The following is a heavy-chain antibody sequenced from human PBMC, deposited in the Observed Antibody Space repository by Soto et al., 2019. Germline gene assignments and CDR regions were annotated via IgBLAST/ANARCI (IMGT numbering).Heavy chain of an antibody. CDR3: AIENTASAPSDY. CDR1: GFTFNTYS. D-gene: IGHD5-18*01. Sequence: EVQLVESGGGLVQPGGSLRLSCAASGFTFNTYSMNWVRQVPGKGLEWVSYIDSRSGTIYYADSVKGRFTISRDNAKNSLYLQMNSLRDEDTAVYHCAIENTASAPSDYWGQGTLVTVSS. CDR2: IDSRSGTI. V-gene: IGHV3-48*02. J-gene: IGHJ4*02.